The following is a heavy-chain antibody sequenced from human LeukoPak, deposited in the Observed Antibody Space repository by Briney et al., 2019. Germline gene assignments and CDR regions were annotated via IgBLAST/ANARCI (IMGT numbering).Heavy chain of an antibody. CDR1: DGSISSYY. CDR2: IYHSGST. Sequence: SETLSLTCTVSDGSISSYYWSWIRQPPGKGLEWIGYIYHSGSTNYNPSLKSRVTISVDTSKNEFSLKLSSVTAADTAMYCCARNQHSYDSSGPGYWYFDLWGRGTLVTVSS. CDR3: ARNQHSYDSSGPGYWYFDL. D-gene: IGHD3-22*01. J-gene: IGHJ2*01. V-gene: IGHV4-59*01.